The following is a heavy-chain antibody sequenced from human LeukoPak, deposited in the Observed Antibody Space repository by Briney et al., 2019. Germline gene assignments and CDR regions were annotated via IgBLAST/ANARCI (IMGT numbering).Heavy chain of an antibody. V-gene: IGHV3-30*18. CDR1: GFTFSSYG. CDR2: ISYDGSNK. CDR3: AKDQGIQAGYFDY. Sequence: GGSLRLSCSASGFTFSSYGMHWVRQAPGKGLEWVAVISYDGSNKYYADSVKGRFTISRDNSKNTLYLQMNSLRAEDTAVYYCAKDQGIQAGYFDYWGQGTLVTVSS. D-gene: IGHD6-13*01. J-gene: IGHJ4*02.